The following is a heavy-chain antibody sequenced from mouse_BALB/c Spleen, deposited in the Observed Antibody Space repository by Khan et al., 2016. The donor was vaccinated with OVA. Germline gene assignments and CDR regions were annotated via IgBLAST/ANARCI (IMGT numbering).Heavy chain of an antibody. Sequence: VQLQQSGAELARPGASVKMSCKASGYTFTSYTIHWIKKRPGQGLEWIGYINPSNGYTNYNQKFKDKATLTTDTSSTTAYLQLSSLTSYESAVYTCVRDGAYHRNVGWFAYWGQGTLVTVSA. V-gene: IGHV1-4*01. J-gene: IGHJ3*01. CDR1: GYTFTSYT. D-gene: IGHD2-14*01. CDR3: VRDGAYHRNVGWFAY. CDR2: INPSNGYT.